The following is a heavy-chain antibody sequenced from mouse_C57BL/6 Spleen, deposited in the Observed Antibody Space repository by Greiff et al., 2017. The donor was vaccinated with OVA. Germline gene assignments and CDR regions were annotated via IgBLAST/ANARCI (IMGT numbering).Heavy chain of an antibody. CDR1: GYSFTGYY. J-gene: IGHJ3*01. CDR2: INPSTGGT. D-gene: IGHD2-3*01. Sequence: EVQLQQSGPELVKPGASVKISCKASGYSFTGYYMNWVKQSPEKSLEWIGEINPSTGGTTYNQKFKAKATLTVDKSSSTAYMQLKSLTSEDSAVYYCARDGYYGFFAYWGQGTLVTVSA. V-gene: IGHV1-42*01. CDR3: ARDGYYGFFAY.